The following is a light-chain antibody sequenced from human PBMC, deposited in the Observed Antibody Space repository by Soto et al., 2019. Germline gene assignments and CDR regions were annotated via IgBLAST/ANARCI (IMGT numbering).Light chain of an antibody. J-gene: IGKJ4*01. CDR1: QSVSSSY. V-gene: IGKV3-20*01. CDR2: GAS. CDR3: QQYGTSPLT. Sequence: EIVLTQSPGTLSLSPGERATLSCRASQSVSSSYLAWYQQKPGQAPRLLIYGASSRATGISDRFSGSGSGTDFTLTISRLEPEDFALYYCQQYGTSPLTFGGGSKMEIK.